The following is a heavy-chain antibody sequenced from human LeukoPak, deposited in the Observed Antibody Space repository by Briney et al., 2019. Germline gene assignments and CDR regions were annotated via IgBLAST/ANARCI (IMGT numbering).Heavy chain of an antibody. CDR2: ISWNSGSI. CDR1: GFTFDDYA. J-gene: IGHJ4*02. Sequence: GGSLRLSCAASGFTFDDYAMHWVRQAPGKGLEWVSGISWNSGSIGYADSVKGRFTISRDNAKNSLYLQMNSLRAEDTALYYCAKGMEYDSGGTDPDYWGQGTLVTVSS. D-gene: IGHD3-22*01. CDR3: AKGMEYDSGGTDPDY. V-gene: IGHV3-9*01.